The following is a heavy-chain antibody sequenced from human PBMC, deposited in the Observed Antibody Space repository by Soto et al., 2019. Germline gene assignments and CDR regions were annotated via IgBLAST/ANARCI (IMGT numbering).Heavy chain of an antibody. V-gene: IGHV3-23*01. CDR3: AKAGTEVVIAFDI. D-gene: IGHD2-21*01. Sequence: EVQLLESGGGLVQPGGSLRLSCAASGFTFSRYAMSWVRQAPGKGLEWVSAISGSGGSTYYADSVKGRFTISRDNSKNTLYLQMHSPRAEDTAVYYCAKAGTEVVIAFDIWGQGTMVTVSS. CDR1: GFTFSRYA. CDR2: ISGSGGST. J-gene: IGHJ3*02.